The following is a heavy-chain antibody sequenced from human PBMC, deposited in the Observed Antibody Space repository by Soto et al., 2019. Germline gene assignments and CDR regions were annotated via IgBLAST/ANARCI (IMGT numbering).Heavy chain of an antibody. J-gene: IGHJ4*02. D-gene: IGHD6-13*01. CDR1: GFTFSSYA. CDR2: ISGSGGST. Sequence: GGSLRLSCAASGFTFSSYAMSWVRQAPGKGLEWVSAISGSGGSTYYADSVKGRFTISRDNSKNTLFLQMKSLRAEDTAVYYCAKDFVGSSWYDPGYWGQGTLVTVSS. V-gene: IGHV3-23*01. CDR3: AKDFVGSSWYDPGY.